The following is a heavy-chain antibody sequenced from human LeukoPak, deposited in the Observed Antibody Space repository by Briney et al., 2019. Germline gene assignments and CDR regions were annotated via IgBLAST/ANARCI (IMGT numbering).Heavy chain of an antibody. CDR2: ISFHGTDS. Sequence: GGSLRLSCAASGFTFISYAIHWVRQAPGKGLEWVAVISFHGTDSFYADSVKGRFTISRDNSKNTLYLQMSSLRADDTAVYYCARTYYDILTGYYDDAFDIWGQGTMVTVSS. CDR3: ARTYYDILTGYYDDAFDI. CDR1: GFTFISYA. D-gene: IGHD3-9*01. V-gene: IGHV3-30*04. J-gene: IGHJ3*02.